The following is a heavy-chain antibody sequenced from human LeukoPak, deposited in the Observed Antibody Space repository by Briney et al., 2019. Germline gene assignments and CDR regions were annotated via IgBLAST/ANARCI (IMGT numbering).Heavy chain of an antibody. D-gene: IGHD3-9*01. Sequence: SVKVSCKASGGTFSSYAISWVRQAPGQGLEWMGRIIPIFGTANYAQKFQGRVTITTDESTSTAYMELSSLRSEDTAVYYCASTAREYYDILTGYNNWFDPWGQGTLVTVSS. CDR1: GGTFSSYA. CDR3: ASTAREYYDILTGYNNWFDP. J-gene: IGHJ5*02. V-gene: IGHV1-69*05. CDR2: IIPIFGTA.